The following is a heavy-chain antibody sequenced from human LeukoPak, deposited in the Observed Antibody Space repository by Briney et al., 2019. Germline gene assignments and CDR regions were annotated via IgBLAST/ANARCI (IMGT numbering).Heavy chain of an antibody. V-gene: IGHV3-23*01. CDR2: MSASGFST. Sequence: PGGSLRLSCVASRLPFSTYAMSWVRQAPGKGLEWVSTMSASGFSTYYRDSVEGRFTISRDNSKNALYLQMNSLRAEDTAVYYCAKDPYTYYYDSSGYTFDYWGQGTLVTVSS. CDR1: RLPFSTYA. D-gene: IGHD3-22*01. CDR3: AKDPYTYYYDSSGYTFDY. J-gene: IGHJ4*02.